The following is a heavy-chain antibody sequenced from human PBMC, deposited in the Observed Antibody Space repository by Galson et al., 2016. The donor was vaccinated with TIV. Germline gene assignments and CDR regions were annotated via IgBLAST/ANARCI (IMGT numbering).Heavy chain of an antibody. D-gene: IGHD3-22*01. CDR2: IFPDDSGT. V-gene: IGHV5-51*01. CDR1: GYRFGSYW. Sequence: QSGAEVKKPGESLKISCKGSGYRFGSYWIGWVRQRPGKGLEWLGIIFPDDSGTRYSPSLEGQVTFSADKSIRTAYLQWSSLKASDTAIYYCARHFRYSDSSGYHYFDSWGQGTMVTVSS. CDR3: ARHFRYSDSSGYHYFDS. J-gene: IGHJ4*02.